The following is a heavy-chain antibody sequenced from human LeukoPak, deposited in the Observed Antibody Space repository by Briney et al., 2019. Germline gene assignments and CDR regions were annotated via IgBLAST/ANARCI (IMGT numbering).Heavy chain of an antibody. J-gene: IGHJ6*02. V-gene: IGHV3-64*01. CDR2: ISSNGGST. CDR3: ARATTAAIYLADYYYYGMDV. D-gene: IGHD2-2*01. CDR1: GFTFSSYA. Sequence: GGSLRLSCAASGFTFSSYAMHWVRQAPGKGLEYVSAISSNGGSTYYANSVKGRFTISRDNSKNTQHLQMGSLRAEDMAVYYCARATTAAIYLADYYYYGMDVWGQGTTVTVSS.